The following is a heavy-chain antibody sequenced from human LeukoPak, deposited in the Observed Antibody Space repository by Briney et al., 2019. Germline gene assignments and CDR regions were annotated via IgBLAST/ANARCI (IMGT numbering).Heavy chain of an antibody. CDR2: IYHSGST. CDR3: ARGGYGDFIFDY. D-gene: IGHD4-17*01. V-gene: IGHV4-38-2*01. CDR1: GYSISSGYY. Sequence: PSETLSLTCAVSGYSISSGYYWGWIRQPPGKGLEWIGSIYHSGSTYYNPSLKSRVTISVDTSKNQFSLKLSSVTAADTAVYYCARGGYGDFIFDYWDQGTMVTVSS. J-gene: IGHJ4*02.